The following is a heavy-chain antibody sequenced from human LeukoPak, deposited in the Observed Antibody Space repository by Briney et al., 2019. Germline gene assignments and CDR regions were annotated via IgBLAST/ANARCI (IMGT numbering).Heavy chain of an antibody. Sequence: PGGSLRLSCAASGFTFSSYVMHWVRQAPGKGLEWVAVISYDVSNKYYADSVKGRFTISRDNSKNTLYLQMNSLRAEVTAVYYCARGGSYLSAFDIWGQGTMVTVSS. CDR2: ISYDVSNK. CDR1: GFTFSSYV. CDR3: ARGGSYLSAFDI. J-gene: IGHJ3*02. D-gene: IGHD1-26*01. V-gene: IGHV3-30*04.